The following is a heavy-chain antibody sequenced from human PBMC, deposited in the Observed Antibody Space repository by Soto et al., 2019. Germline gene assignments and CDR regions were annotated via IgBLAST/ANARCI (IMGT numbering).Heavy chain of an antibody. CDR3: AGSPYGDLGFDY. J-gene: IGHJ4*02. D-gene: IGHD4-17*01. CDR1: GGSISSYY. Sequence: PSETLSLTCTVSGGSISSYYWSWIRQPPGKGLEWIGYIYYSGSTNYNPSLKSRVTISVDTSKNQFSLKLSSVTAADTAVYYCAGSPYGDLGFDYWGQGTLVTVSS. V-gene: IGHV4-59*01. CDR2: IYYSGST.